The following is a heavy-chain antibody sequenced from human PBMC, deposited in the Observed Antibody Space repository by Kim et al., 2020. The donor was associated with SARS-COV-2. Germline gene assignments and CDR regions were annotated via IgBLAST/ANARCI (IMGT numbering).Heavy chain of an antibody. Sequence: YYADTVKGRFTLPRDNSKNTLYLQMTSVGAEDTAVYYCATGSGSYFTWFDPWGQGTLVTVSS. D-gene: IGHD3-10*01. V-gene: IGHV3-30*02. CDR3: ATGSGSYFTWFDP. J-gene: IGHJ5*02.